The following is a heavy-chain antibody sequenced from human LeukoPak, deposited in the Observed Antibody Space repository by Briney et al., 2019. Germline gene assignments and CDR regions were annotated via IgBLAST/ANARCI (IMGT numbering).Heavy chain of an antibody. CDR2: IYHSGST. J-gene: IGHJ4*02. CDR1: GYSISSGYY. V-gene: IGHV4-38-2*02. CDR3: ARLAVYFDWLLDY. Sequence: SETLSLTCTVSGYSISSGYYWGWIRQPPGKGLEWIGSIYHSGSTYYNPSLKSRVTISVDTSKNQFSLKLSSVTAADTAVYYCARLAVYFDWLLDYWGQGTLVTVSS. D-gene: IGHD3-9*01.